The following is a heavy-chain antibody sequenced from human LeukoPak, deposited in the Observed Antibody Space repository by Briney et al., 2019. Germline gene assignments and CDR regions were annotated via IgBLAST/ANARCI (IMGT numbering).Heavy chain of an antibody. D-gene: IGHD1-1*01. CDR3: AREAGTNWTFGEYFPF. V-gene: IGHV1-3*01. J-gene: IGHJ1*01. CDR2: INADNGNT. CDR1: GYTFNSHP. Sequence: ASVKVSCKASGYTFNSHPMHWVRQAPGQRLEWMGWINADNGNTRYSQKLQGRVTITRDTSANTAYMELSGLRSDDTAVYYCAREAGTNWTFGEYFPFWGQGTLVTVSA.